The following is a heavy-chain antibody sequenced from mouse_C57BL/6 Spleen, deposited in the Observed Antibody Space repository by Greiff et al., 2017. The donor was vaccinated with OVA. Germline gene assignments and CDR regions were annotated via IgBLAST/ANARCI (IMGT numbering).Heavy chain of an antibody. CDR2: ISSGGSYT. Sequence: EVKLMESGGDLVKPGGSLKLSCAASGFTFSSYGMSWVRQTPDKRLEWVATISSGGSYTYYPDSVKGRFTISRDNAKNTLYLQMSSLKSEDTAMYYCARNRYSNRAMDYWGQGTSVTVSS. CDR3: ARNRYSNRAMDY. CDR1: GFTFSSYG. V-gene: IGHV5-6*01. J-gene: IGHJ4*01. D-gene: IGHD2-5*01.